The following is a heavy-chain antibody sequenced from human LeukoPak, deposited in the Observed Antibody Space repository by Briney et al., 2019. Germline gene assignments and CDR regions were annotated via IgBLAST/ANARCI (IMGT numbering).Heavy chain of an antibody. Sequence: GGSLRLSCAASGFTFSSYWMSWVRQAPGKGLEWVANIKQDGSEKYYVDSVKGRFTISRDNAKNSLYLQMNSLRAEGTAVYYCARDLREPAVSYYMDVWGKGTTVTVSS. V-gene: IGHV3-7*01. CDR3: ARDLREPAVSYYMDV. J-gene: IGHJ6*03. D-gene: IGHD2-2*01. CDR1: GFTFSSYW. CDR2: IKQDGSEK.